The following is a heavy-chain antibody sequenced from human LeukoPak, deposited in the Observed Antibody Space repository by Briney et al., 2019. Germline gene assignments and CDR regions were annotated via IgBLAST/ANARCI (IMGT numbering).Heavy chain of an antibody. J-gene: IGHJ3*01. CDR2: LYSGGNT. V-gene: IGHV3-53*01. Sequence: PGGSLRLSCAASGFTFSSYAMSWVRQAPGRGLEWVSVLYSGGNTHYGGSVKGRFTISRDDYSNELFLQMNSLRVEDTAVYYCARDHDSSGYDAFDLWGQGTMVTVSS. CDR3: ARDHDSSGYDAFDL. D-gene: IGHD3-22*01. CDR1: GFTFSSYA.